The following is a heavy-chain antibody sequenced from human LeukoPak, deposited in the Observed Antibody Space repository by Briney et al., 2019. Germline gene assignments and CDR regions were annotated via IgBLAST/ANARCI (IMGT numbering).Heavy chain of an antibody. CDR1: GFTFSSSA. D-gene: IGHD6-19*01. CDR3: AKDLGRSRIAVAAFDY. J-gene: IGHJ4*02. Sequence: PGGSLRLSCAASGFTFSSSATSWVRQVPGKGLEWVSAISGSGGSTYYADSVKGRFTISRDNSKNTLYLQMNSLRAEDTAVYYCAKDLGRSRIAVAAFDYWGQGTLVTVSS. CDR2: ISGSGGST. V-gene: IGHV3-23*01.